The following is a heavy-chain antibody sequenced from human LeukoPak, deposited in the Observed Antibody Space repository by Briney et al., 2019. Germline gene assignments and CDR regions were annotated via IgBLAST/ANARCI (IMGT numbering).Heavy chain of an antibody. CDR3: AKGTRQKLKWFGKLSVYYFGY. CDR1: GFTFSSYA. CDR2: ISGSGGST. D-gene: IGHD3-10*01. J-gene: IGHJ4*02. Sequence: GGSLRLSCAASGFTFSSYAMSWVRQAPGKGLEWVSAISGSGGSTYYADSVKGRFTISRDNSKNTLYLQMNSLRAEDTAVYYCAKGTRQKLKWFGKLSVYYFGYWGQGTLVTVSS. V-gene: IGHV3-23*01.